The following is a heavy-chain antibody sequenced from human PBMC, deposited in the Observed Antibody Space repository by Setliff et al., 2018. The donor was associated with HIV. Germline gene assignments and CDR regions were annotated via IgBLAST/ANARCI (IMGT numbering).Heavy chain of an antibody. D-gene: IGHD1-1*01. J-gene: IGHJ3*02. CDR1: GGTFSSYA. CDR2: IHPSGGST. CDR3: AKARLVWNDFPFGNDAFDI. V-gene: IGHV1-46*01. Sequence: ASVKVSCKASGGTFSSYAISWVRQAPGQGLEWMGVIHPSGGSTSYAQSFQDRVTMTRDTSTSTAYMELRSLRSDDTAVYYCAKARLVWNDFPFGNDAFDIWGQGTMVT.